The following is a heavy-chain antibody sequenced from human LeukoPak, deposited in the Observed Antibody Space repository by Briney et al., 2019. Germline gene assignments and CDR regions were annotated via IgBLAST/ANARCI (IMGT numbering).Heavy chain of an antibody. CDR1: GYTFTSYY. Sequence: ASVKVSCKASGYTFTSYYMHWVRQAPGQGLEWMGWINPNSGGTNYAQKFQGRVTMTRDTSISTAYMELSRLRSDDTAVYYCARRIAVAGTGGFDYWGQGTLVTVSS. CDR2: INPNSGGT. V-gene: IGHV1-2*02. CDR3: ARRIAVAGTGGFDY. J-gene: IGHJ4*02. D-gene: IGHD6-19*01.